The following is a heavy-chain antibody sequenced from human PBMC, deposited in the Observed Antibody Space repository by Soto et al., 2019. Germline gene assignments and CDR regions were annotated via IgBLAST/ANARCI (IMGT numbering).Heavy chain of an antibody. CDR2: ISYDGSNK. Sequence: PGGALSLSCAASGFTFSSYAMHWVRQAPGKGLEGVAVISYDGSNKYYADSVKGRFTISRDNSKNTLYLQMNSLRAEDTAVYYCARDPSKVRGVNSYYYYGMDVWCQGTTVTVSS. CDR1: GFTFSSYA. V-gene: IGHV3-30-3*01. CDR3: ARDPSKVRGVNSYYYYGMDV. D-gene: IGHD3-10*01. J-gene: IGHJ6*02.